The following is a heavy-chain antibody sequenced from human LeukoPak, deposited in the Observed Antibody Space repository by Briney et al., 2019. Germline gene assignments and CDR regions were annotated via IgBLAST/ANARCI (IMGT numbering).Heavy chain of an antibody. CDR1: GGTFSSYA. Sequence: GASVKVSCKASGGTFSSYAISWVRQAPGQGLEWMGWISAYNGNTNYAQKLQGRVTMTTDTSTSTAYMELRSLRSDDTAVYYCARDWNDDYSNYAEATLDYWGQGTLVTVSS. CDR2: ISAYNGNT. J-gene: IGHJ4*02. CDR3: ARDWNDDYSNYAEATLDY. V-gene: IGHV1-18*01. D-gene: IGHD4-11*01.